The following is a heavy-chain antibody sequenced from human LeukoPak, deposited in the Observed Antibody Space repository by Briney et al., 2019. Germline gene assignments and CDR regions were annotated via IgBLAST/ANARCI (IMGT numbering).Heavy chain of an antibody. V-gene: IGHV4-31*03. Sequence: SETLSLTCNVSGDSVSTGLHYYSWIRQHPGEGLEWIGCTHYSGSTHYKSSLRSRLIISLDTSKNQVSLKVTSATAADTAVYYCARGRRGKYSPYFYYHMDVWGTGTPVTVSS. CDR3: ARGRRGKYSPYFYYHMDV. CDR1: GDSVSTGLHY. J-gene: IGHJ6*03. D-gene: IGHD1-26*01. CDR2: THYSGST.